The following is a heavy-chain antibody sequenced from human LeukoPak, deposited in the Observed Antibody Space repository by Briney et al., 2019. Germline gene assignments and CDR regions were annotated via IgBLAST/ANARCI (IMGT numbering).Heavy chain of an antibody. J-gene: IGHJ4*02. D-gene: IGHD2-21*02. CDR1: GFTFYSYG. CDR2: IRYDGSNK. CDR3: ARVPIVTVDY. V-gene: IGHV3-30*02. Sequence: GGSLRLSCAASGFTFYSYGMHWVRQAPGKGLEWVAFIRYDGSNKYNADSVKGRFTISRDNSKNALYLQMNSLRAEDTAVYYCARVPIVTVDYWGQGTLVTVSS.